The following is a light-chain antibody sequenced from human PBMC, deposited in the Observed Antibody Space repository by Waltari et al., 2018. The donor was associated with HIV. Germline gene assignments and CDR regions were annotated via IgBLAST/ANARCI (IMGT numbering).Light chain of an antibody. Sequence: QVVLTQSPSAAASLGASVKLTCTRSSGPSSYAIAWRQQQPEQGPRYLMKLKSDGSHTKGDGIPDRFSGSSAGAERYLTISSLQSEDEADYYCQTWDTGIRVFGFGTKVTVL. CDR3: QTWDTGIRV. CDR1: SGPSSYA. V-gene: IGLV4-69*02. J-gene: IGLJ1*01. CDR2: LKSDGSH.